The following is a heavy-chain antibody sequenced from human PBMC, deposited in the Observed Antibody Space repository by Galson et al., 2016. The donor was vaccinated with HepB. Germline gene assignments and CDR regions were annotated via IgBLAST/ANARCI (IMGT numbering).Heavy chain of an antibody. J-gene: IGHJ4*02. CDR1: GFTFSSYA. CDR3: AQDGGTQAHRWFDF. CDR2: ISNSGLST. V-gene: IGHV3-23*01. D-gene: IGHD3-16*01. Sequence: SLRLSCAASGFTFSSYAMSWVRQAPGKGLEWVSLISNSGLSTYYADSVKGRFTISRDNSNQTLLLHMTGLRAEDTAVYYCAQDGGTQAHRWFDFWGQGTLVTVSS.